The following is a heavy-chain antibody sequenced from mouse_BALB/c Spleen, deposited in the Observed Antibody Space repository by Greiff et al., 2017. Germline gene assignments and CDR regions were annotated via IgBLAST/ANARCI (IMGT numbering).Heavy chain of an antibody. CDR2: INPYNDGT. V-gene: IGHV1-14*01. J-gene: IGHJ4*01. D-gene: IGHD1-1*01. CDR1: GYTFTSYV. Sequence: EVKLQESGPELVKPGASVKMSCKASGYTFTSYVMHWVKQKPGQGLEWIGYINPYNDGTKYNEKFKGKATLTSDKSSSTAYMELSSLTSEDSAVYYCACSSSYYYAMDYWGQGTSVTVSS. CDR3: ACSSSYYYAMDY.